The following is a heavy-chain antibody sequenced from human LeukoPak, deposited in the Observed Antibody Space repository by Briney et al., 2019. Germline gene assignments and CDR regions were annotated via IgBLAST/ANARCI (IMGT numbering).Heavy chain of an antibody. D-gene: IGHD3-10*01. CDR2: IYASGST. V-gene: IGHV4-4*07. CDR3: ARDYPITMVRGSDAFDI. J-gene: IGHJ3*02. Sequence: SETLSLTCTVSGDSIDAYYWSWIRQPAGKALEWIGRIYASGSTNYNPSFMSRVTLSVDTSKNQFSLKLSSVTAADTAVYYCARDYPITMVRGSDAFDIWGQGTVVTVSS. CDR1: GDSIDAYY.